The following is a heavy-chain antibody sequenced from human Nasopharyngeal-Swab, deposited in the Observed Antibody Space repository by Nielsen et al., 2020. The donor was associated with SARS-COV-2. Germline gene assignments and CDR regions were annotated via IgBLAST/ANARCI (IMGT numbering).Heavy chain of an antibody. J-gene: IGHJ6*04. CDR1: GFTFDDYA. V-gene: IGHV3-9*01. CDR3: AKVKGGSWGYYYGMDV. D-gene: IGHD2-15*01. Sequence: GGSLRLSCVASGFTFDDYAMHWVRQAPGKGLDCYLGPSCYSGSIGYADPVKGRFTISRDNAKNYLYLQMNSLRAEDTALYYCAKVKGGSWGYYYGMDVWGEGTTVTVSS. CDR2: PSCYSGSI.